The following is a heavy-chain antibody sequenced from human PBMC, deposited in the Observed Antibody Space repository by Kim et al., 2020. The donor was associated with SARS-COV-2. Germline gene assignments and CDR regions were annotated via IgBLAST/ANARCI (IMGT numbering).Heavy chain of an antibody. D-gene: IGHD6-13*01. CDR3: AVAAAGESYAFDI. Sequence: GGSLRLSCAASGFTFSSYSMNWVRQAPGKGLEWVSSISSSSSYIYYADSVKGRFTISRDNAKNSLYLQMNSLRAEDTAVYYCAVAAAGESYAFDIWGQGTMVTVSS. CDR1: GFTFSSYS. CDR2: ISSSSSYI. J-gene: IGHJ3*02. V-gene: IGHV3-21*01.